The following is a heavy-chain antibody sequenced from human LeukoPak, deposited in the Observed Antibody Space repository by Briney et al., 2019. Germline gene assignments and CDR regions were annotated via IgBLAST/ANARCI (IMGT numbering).Heavy chain of an antibody. V-gene: IGHV3-33*03. J-gene: IGHJ5*02. CDR3: AKDPGGGGSGSYYNHPIGFDP. CDR2: IWYDGNNK. CDR1: GFSFSSYA. D-gene: IGHD3-10*01. Sequence: GGSLRLSCAASGFSFSSYAMHWVRQAPGKGLDWVAVIWYDGNNKYYAESVKGRFTIARDNSENTLYLQMNSLRADDTAVYYCAKDPGGGGSGSYYNHPIGFDPWGQGTLVTVSS.